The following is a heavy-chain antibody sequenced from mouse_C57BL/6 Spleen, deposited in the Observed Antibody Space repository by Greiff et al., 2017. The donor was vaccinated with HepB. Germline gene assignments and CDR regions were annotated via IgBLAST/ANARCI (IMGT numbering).Heavy chain of an antibody. J-gene: IGHJ4*01. CDR2: FHPYNDDT. V-gene: IGHV1-47*01. D-gene: IGHD2-2*01. Sequence: VMLVESGAELVKPGASVKMSCKASGYTFTTYPIEWMKQNHGKSLEWIGNFHPYNDDTKYNEKFKGKATLTVEKSSSTVYLELSRLTSDDSAVYYCARGRDGYDDYAMDYWGQGTSVTVSS. CDR1: GYTFTTYP. CDR3: ARGRDGYDDYAMDY.